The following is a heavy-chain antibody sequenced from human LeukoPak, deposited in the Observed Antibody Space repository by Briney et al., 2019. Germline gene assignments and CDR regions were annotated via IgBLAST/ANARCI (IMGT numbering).Heavy chain of an antibody. CDR1: GFSFSSYG. J-gene: IGHJ4*02. CDR2: ISGSGGST. V-gene: IGHV3-23*01. D-gene: IGHD1-26*01. CDR3: AKDLLVGARGPFDY. Sequence: GRTLRLSCAASGFSFSSYGMSWVRHAAGKGLEWVSAISGSGGSTYYADSVKGRFTISRDNSKNTLYLQMNSLRAEDTAVYYCAKDLLVGARGPFDYWGQGTLVTVSS.